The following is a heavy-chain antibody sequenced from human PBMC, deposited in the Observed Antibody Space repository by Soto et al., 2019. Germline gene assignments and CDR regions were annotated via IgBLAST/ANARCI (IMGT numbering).Heavy chain of an antibody. V-gene: IGHV3-48*01. J-gene: IGHJ4*02. CDR3: AREPPYGDSRPY. CDR2: ITSSSII. Sequence: GSLRLSCAASGFTFSSYSMNWVRQAPGKGLEWISYITSSSIIYYADSVKGRFTVSRDNAKNSLFLQMNSLRAEDTAVYYCAREPPYGDSRPYWGQGSLVTVSS. CDR1: GFTFSSYS. D-gene: IGHD4-17*01.